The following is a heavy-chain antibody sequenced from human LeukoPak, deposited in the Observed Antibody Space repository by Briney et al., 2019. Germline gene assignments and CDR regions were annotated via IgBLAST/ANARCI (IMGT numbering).Heavy chain of an antibody. V-gene: IGHV1-2*02. J-gene: IGHJ4*02. Sequence: ASVKVSCKASGYTFTGYYMRWVRQAPGQGLEWMGWINPNSGGTNYAQKFQGRVTMTRDTSISTAYMELSRLRSDDTAVYYCARPVVDCSGGSCSSHFDYWGQGTLVTVSS. CDR3: ARPVVDCSGGSCSSHFDY. CDR2: INPNSGGT. D-gene: IGHD2-15*01. CDR1: GYTFTGYY.